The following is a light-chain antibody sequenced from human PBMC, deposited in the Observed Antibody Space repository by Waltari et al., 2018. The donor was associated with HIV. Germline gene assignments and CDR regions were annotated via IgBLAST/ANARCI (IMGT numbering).Light chain of an antibody. CDR1: QTLSTN. Sequence: IVLTQSPGTLSVSPGDTATLSCRASQTLSTNLAWYQQKPGQAPRLLIYGASTRATGVPPRFIGSGSGTEFTLTINSLQSEDFAVYYCQQYNNWPPYTFGQGTKVEVK. CDR2: GAS. J-gene: IGKJ2*01. CDR3: QQYNNWPPYT. V-gene: IGKV3-15*01.